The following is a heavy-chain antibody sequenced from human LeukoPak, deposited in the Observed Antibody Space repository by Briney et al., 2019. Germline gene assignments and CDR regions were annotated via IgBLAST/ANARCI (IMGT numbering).Heavy chain of an antibody. Sequence: PSETLSLTCTVSGGSTTGYYWTWIRQPPGKGLEWIGYVYYSGSTYYNPSLKSRVTISVDTSKNQFSLKLSSVTAADTAVYYCARDPLYGSDHYWGQGTLVTVSS. V-gene: IGHV4-59*12. D-gene: IGHD3-10*01. CDR1: GGSTTGYY. CDR3: ARDPLYGSDHY. CDR2: VYYSGST. J-gene: IGHJ4*02.